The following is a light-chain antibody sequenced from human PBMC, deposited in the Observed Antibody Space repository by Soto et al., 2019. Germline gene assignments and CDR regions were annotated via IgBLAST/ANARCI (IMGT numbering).Light chain of an antibody. CDR3: QQYGSAPWT. CDR2: AAS. Sequence: EIVLTQSLGTLPLSPGERATLSCRASLSVASNYVAWYQQKPGQAPRLLIYAASGRATGIPDRFSGSGSGTDFTLTISRLEPEDFAVYYCQQYGSAPWTFGQGTKVEIK. V-gene: IGKV3-20*01. J-gene: IGKJ1*01. CDR1: LSVASNY.